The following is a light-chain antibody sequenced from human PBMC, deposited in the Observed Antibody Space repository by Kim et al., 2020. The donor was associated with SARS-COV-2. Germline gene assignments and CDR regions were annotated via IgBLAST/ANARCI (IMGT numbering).Light chain of an antibody. CDR1: GSNLGTDS. Sequence: GQGGTISCAGSGSNLGTDSVHGYQQFPGTAPEVLIYKNNQRPAGVADRCSGSKSGASAALAISGRQSEDEGDDYCAGWDDNLNAEVFGGGTQLTVL. V-gene: IGLV1-44*01. CDR2: KNN. CDR3: AGWDDNLNAEV. J-gene: IGLJ3*02.